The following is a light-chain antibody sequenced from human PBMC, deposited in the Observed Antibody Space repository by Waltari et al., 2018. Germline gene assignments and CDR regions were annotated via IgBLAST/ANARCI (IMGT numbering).Light chain of an antibody. J-gene: IGKJ4*01. CDR1: QSLLHSDEKTY. Sequence: DIALTQTPSSLSVAPGQSASISCKSTQSLLHSDEKTYLYWYLRKAGQSPKLLIYEVSARFSGVPDRFSGSGSGTELTLDIGRVEADDVGVYFCMQTKQLPATCGGGTRVEIK. V-gene: IGKV2D-29*02. CDR2: EVS. CDR3: MQTKQLPAT.